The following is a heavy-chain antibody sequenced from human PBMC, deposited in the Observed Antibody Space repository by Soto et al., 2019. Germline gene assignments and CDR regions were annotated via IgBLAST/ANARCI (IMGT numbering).Heavy chain of an antibody. Sequence: PGGSLRLSCAASGFTFSSYGMHWVRQAPGKGLEWVAAISGSGSSTYYADSVKGRFTISRDNSKNTLYLQMNSLRAEDTAVYYCAKGDRYCSGGSCYSRYYYYMDVWGKGTTVTVSS. V-gene: IGHV3-23*01. CDR1: GFTFSSYG. D-gene: IGHD2-15*01. CDR3: AKGDRYCSGGSCYSRYYYYMDV. J-gene: IGHJ6*03. CDR2: ISGSGSST.